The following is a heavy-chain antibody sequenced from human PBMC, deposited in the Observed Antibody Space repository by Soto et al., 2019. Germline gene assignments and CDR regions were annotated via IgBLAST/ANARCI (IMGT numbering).Heavy chain of an antibody. Sequence: ASVKVSFKASGYTFTSYYMHWVRQAPGQGLEWMGIINPSGGSTSYAQKFQGRVTMTRDTSTSTVYMEKSSLEPEVKAVYYCARDQVSTDPIEQWLVHKVPYDAFDIWGQGTMVTVSS. J-gene: IGHJ3*02. D-gene: IGHD6-19*01. V-gene: IGHV1-46*01. CDR2: INPSGGST. CDR3: ARDQVSTDPIEQWLVHKVPYDAFDI. CDR1: GYTFTSYY.